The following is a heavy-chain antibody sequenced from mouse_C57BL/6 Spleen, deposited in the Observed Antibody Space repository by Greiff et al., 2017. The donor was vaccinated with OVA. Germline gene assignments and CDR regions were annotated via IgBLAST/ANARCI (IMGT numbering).Heavy chain of an antibody. CDR2: IYPGNSDT. CDR1: GYTFTSYW. Sequence: VQLQQSGTVLARPGASVKMSCKTSGYTFTSYWMHWVKQRPGQGLEWIGAIYPGNSDTSYNQKFKGKAKLTAVTSASTAYMELSSLTKEDSAVYYCTQGDYYGSRQYFDVWGTGTTVTVSS. D-gene: IGHD1-1*01. CDR3: TQGDYYGSRQYFDV. V-gene: IGHV1-5*01. J-gene: IGHJ1*03.